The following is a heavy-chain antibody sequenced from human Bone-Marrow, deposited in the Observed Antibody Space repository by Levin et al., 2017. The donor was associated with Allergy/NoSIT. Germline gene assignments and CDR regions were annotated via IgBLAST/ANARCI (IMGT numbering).Heavy chain of an antibody. J-gene: IGHJ4*02. CDR3: AKTGGGGWHFDY. CDR1: GFTFSSYA. V-gene: IGHV3-23*01. Sequence: SGGSLRLSCAASGFTFSSYAMSWVRQAPGKGLEWVSALSGSAGSTYYMDSVKGRFTISRDNSRDTLYLQMTSLRAEDTAVYYCAKTGGGGWHFDYWGRGTLVTVSS. CDR2: LSGSAGST. D-gene: IGHD6-19*01.